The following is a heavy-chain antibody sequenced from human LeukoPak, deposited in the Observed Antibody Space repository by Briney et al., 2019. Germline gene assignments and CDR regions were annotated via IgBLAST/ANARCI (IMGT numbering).Heavy chain of an antibody. J-gene: IGHJ4*02. V-gene: IGHV3-66*01. CDR1: GFTVGSNY. D-gene: IGHD3-22*01. CDR2: IYSGGST. Sequence: GGSLRLSCAASGFTVGSNYMSWVRQAPGKGLEWVSVIYSGGSTYYADSVKGRFTISRDNSKNTLYLQMNSLRAEDTAVYYCARVTPYYYDSSGYPFDYWGQGTLVTVSS. CDR3: ARVTPYYYDSSGYPFDY.